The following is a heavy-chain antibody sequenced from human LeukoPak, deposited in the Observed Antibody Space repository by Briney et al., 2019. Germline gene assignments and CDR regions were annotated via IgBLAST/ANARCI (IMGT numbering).Heavy chain of an antibody. D-gene: IGHD6-19*01. V-gene: IGHV3-11*05. CDR3: AKGAWYTGSDY. CDR2: ISSSSSYT. J-gene: IGHJ4*02. Sequence: PGGSLRLSCAASGFTFSDYYMSWIRQAPGKGLEWVSYISSSSSYTNYADSVKGRFTISRDNSKNTLYLQMNSLRAEDTAVYYCAKGAWYTGSDYWGQGTLVTVSS. CDR1: GFTFSDYY.